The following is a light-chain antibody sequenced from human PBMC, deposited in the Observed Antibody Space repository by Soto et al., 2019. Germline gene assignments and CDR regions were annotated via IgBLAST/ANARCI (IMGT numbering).Light chain of an antibody. J-gene: IGKJ1*01. CDR3: QQSYSSPRT. Sequence: DIQMTQSPSSLSASVADRVTITCRASQSIRRSLNWYQQKPGKAPKLLIYAASSLQSGVPSRFSGSEYGTDFTLTITSLQSEDFAIYYCQQSYSSPRTFGQRTKVEIK. CDR1: QSIRRS. CDR2: AAS. V-gene: IGKV1-39*01.